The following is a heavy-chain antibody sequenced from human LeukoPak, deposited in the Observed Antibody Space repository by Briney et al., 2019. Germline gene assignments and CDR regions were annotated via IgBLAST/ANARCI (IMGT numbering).Heavy chain of an antibody. J-gene: IGHJ5*02. CDR2: INHSGST. CDR3: ARGPTMVRGFDP. Sequence: SETLSLTCAVYGGSFSGYYWSWIRLPPGKGLEWIGEINHSGSTNYNPSLKSRVTISVDTSKNQFSLKLSSVTAADTAVYYCARGPTMVRGFDPWGQGTLVTVSS. CDR1: GGSFSGYY. V-gene: IGHV4-34*01. D-gene: IGHD3-10*01.